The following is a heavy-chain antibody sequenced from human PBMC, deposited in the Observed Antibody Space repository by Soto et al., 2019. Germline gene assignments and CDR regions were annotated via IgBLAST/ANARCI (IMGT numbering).Heavy chain of an antibody. D-gene: IGHD3-3*01. Sequence: SETLSLTCTVSGGSISSGDYYWSWIRQPPGKGLEWIGYIYYSGSTYYNPSLKSRVTISVDTSKKQLSLKLSSVTAADTAVYYCARDKRITIFGVVIEGDPTDYYGMDVWGQGTTVT. J-gene: IGHJ6*02. V-gene: IGHV4-30-4*01. CDR2: IYYSGST. CDR1: GGSISSGDYY. CDR3: ARDKRITIFGVVIEGDPTDYYGMDV.